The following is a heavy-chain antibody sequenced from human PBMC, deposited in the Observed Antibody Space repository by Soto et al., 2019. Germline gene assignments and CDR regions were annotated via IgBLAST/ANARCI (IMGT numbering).Heavy chain of an antibody. CDR3: ARAVTWGLDV. J-gene: IGHJ6*02. CDR2: ISRSSTGI. D-gene: IGHD3-10*01. Sequence: EVQLVESGGGLVQPGGSLRLSCEAFGFTFILYSWAWVGQAPGKGLGWASYISRSSTGIHYADSVKGRFTISRDDATNSMHLQMNSLRDGDTAVYYCARAVTWGLDVWGQGTTVSISS. CDR1: GFTFILYS. V-gene: IGHV3-48*02.